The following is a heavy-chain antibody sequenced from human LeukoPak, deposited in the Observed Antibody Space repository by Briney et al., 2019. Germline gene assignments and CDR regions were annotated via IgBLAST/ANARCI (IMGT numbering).Heavy chain of an antibody. V-gene: IGHV4-34*01. Sequence: SEALSLTCAVYGGSFSGYYWSWIRQPPGKGLEWIGEINHSGSTNYNPSLKSRVTISVDTSKNQFSLKLSSVTAADTAVYYCARTGSGWYYQYYGMDVWGQGTTVTVSS. CDR1: GGSFSGYY. J-gene: IGHJ6*02. CDR3: ARTGSGWYYQYYGMDV. CDR2: INHSGST. D-gene: IGHD6-19*01.